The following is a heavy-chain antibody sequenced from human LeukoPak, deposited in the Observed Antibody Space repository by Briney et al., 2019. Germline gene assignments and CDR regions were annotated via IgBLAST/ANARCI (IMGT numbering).Heavy chain of an antibody. CDR3: ASTPWASLALDP. CDR1: GFTFRNAG. Sequence: GRSLRLSCAVSGFTFRNAGMNWVRQAPGKGLEWVAVIWYDGSNKYYADSVKGRFTISRDNSKNTLYLQMNSLRAEDTAVYYCASTPWASLALDPWGQGTLVTVSS. J-gene: IGHJ5*02. V-gene: IGHV3-33*01. D-gene: IGHD2-2*01. CDR2: IWYDGSNK.